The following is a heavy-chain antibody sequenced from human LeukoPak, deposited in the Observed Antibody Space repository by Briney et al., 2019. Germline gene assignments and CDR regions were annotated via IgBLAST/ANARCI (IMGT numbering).Heavy chain of an antibody. CDR3: AKDRAIVGAVPYFDY. D-gene: IGHD1-26*01. V-gene: IGHV3-30*02. CDR1: KFIFSDYG. CDR2: IWYDGSDE. Sequence: GGSLRLSCAASKFIFSDYGMHWVRQAPGKGLEWVAFIWYDGSDEYYADSVKGRFTISRDNSKNTLYLQMNSLTTEDTALYYCAKDRAIVGAVPYFDYWGQGTLVTVSS. J-gene: IGHJ4*02.